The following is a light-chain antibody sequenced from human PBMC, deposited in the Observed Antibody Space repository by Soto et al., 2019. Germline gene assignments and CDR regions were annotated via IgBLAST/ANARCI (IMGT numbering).Light chain of an antibody. CDR3: SSYTSASTLYV. J-gene: IGLJ1*01. CDR2: GVS. V-gene: IGLV2-14*01. Sequence: QSALTQPASVSGSPGQSITISCAGTSSDVGGYKYVSWYQQNPGKAPKLIIYGVSSRPSGVSNRFSGSKSGNTASLTISGLQAEDEADYYCSSYTSASTLYVFGSGTKVTVL. CDR1: SSDVGGYKY.